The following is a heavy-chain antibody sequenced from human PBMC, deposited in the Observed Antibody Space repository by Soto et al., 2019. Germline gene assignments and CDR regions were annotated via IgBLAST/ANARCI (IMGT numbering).Heavy chain of an antibody. J-gene: IGHJ4*02. Sequence: GGSLRLSCAASRFTFSDYGMHWVRQAPGKGLEWVAGISHGATRKSYSDSVKGRFIISRDNSKKMLYLQLHSLRREDTAVYYCAKDWVGGSNRYQLDYWGRGTLVTVSS. CDR2: ISHGATRK. D-gene: IGHD4-4*01. CDR1: RFTFSDYG. CDR3: AKDWVGGSNRYQLDY. V-gene: IGHV3-30*18.